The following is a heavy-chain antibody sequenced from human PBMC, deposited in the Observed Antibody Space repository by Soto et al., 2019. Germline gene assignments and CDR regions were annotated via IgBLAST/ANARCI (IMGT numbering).Heavy chain of an antibody. D-gene: IGHD3-3*01. Sequence: LRLSCAASGFTFSSYAMHWVRQAPGKGLEWVAVISYDGSNKYYADSVKGRFTISRDNSKNTLYLQMNSLRAEDTAVYYCARDPRYYDFWSGYYLADYYGMDVWGQGTTVTVSS. CDR2: ISYDGSNK. J-gene: IGHJ6*02. CDR1: GFTFSSYA. V-gene: IGHV3-30-3*01. CDR3: ARDPRYYDFWSGYYLADYYGMDV.